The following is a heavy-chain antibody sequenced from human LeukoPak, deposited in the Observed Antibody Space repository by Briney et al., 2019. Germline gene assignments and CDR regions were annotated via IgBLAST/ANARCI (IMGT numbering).Heavy chain of an antibody. CDR2: IIPIFGTA. CDR1: GGTFSSYA. V-gene: IGHV1-69*13. CDR3: ARGGRDYYGSGSYYHDY. Sequence: GASVKVSCKASGGTFSSYAISWVRQAPGQGLEWMGGIIPIFGTANYAQKFQGRVTITADESTSTAYMELCSLRSEDTAVYYCARGGRDYYGSGSYYHDYWGQGTLVTVSS. D-gene: IGHD3-10*01. J-gene: IGHJ4*02.